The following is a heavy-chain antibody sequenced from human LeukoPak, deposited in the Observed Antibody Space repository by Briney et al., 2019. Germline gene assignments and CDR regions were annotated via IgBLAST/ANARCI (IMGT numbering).Heavy chain of an antibody. J-gene: IGHJ6*02. CDR3: ARVLSHYYYYGMDV. CDR1: GGSISSGDYY. CDR2: IYYSGST. V-gene: IGHV4-30-4*01. Sequence: SETLSLTCTVSGGSISSGDYYWSWIRRPPGKGLEWIGYIYYSGSTYYNPSLKSRVTISVDTSKNQFSLKLSSVTAADTAVYYCARVLSHYYYYGMDVWGQGTTVTVSS.